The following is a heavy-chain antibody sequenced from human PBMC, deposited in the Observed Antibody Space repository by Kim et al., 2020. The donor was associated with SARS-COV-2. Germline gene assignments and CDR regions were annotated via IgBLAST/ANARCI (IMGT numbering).Heavy chain of an antibody. CDR1: GGSISSYY. D-gene: IGHD3-3*01. Sequence: SETLSLTCTVSGGSISSYYWSWIRQPPGKGLEWIGYIYYSGSTNYNPPLKSRVTISVDTSKNQFSLKLSSVTAADTAVYYCARHKGGTIFGVVIIPGAFDIWGQGTMVTVSS. V-gene: IGHV4-59*08. CDR2: IYYSGST. CDR3: ARHKGGTIFGVVIIPGAFDI. J-gene: IGHJ3*02.